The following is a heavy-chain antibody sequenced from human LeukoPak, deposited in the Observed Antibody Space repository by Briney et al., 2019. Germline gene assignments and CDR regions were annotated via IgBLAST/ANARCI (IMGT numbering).Heavy chain of an antibody. J-gene: IGHJ1*01. D-gene: IGHD6-19*01. CDR3: ARGGKTPLAGTRSSQYFQH. V-gene: IGHV3-30*02. CDR1: GFTFSTYG. CDR2: IRYDGSNK. Sequence: ETGGSLRLSCAASGFTFSTYGMHWVRQAPGKGLEWILFIRYDGSNKYYADSVKGRFTISRDNSKNTLYLQMNSLRAEDTAVYYCARGGKTPLAGTRSSQYFQHWGQGTLVTVSS.